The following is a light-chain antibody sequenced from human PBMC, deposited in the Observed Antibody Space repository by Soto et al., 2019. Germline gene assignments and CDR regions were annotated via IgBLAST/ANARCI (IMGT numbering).Light chain of an antibody. CDR3: QQTRSFPLT. Sequence: DIHVTQSPSSVSASVGDRVTITCRASQAITSWLAWYQQKPGRAPKLLIYSASSLQSGSPSRFTGSGSGTEFTLTITILQPDDAEVYYCQQTRSFPLTFCCRTQVE. J-gene: IGKJ4*01. CDR2: SAS. V-gene: IGKV1-12*01. CDR1: QAITSW.